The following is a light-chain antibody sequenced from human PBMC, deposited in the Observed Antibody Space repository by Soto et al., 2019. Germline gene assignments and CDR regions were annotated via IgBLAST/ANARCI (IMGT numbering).Light chain of an antibody. CDR3: QQYNSYPIT. CDR1: QSIVSW. J-gene: IGKJ5*01. CDR2: KAS. V-gene: IGKV1-5*03. Sequence: DIQMHKSPSTLPASVGDRVPITCRASQSIVSWLAWYQQEPGKAPKLLIYKASSLESGVPSRFSGSGSGTEFTLTISSLQPDDFATYYCQQYNSYPITVGQGTRLEIK.